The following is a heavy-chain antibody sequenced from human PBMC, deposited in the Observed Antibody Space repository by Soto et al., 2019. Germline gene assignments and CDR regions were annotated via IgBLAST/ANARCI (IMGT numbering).Heavy chain of an antibody. CDR2: IYWDDDK. CDR1: GFSLSTPGVG. CDR3: VNRWAGRWIDY. V-gene: IGHV2-5*02. J-gene: IGHJ4*02. D-gene: IGHD5-12*01. Sequence: QITLKESGPTLVKPTQTLTLTCTFSGFSLSTPGVGVGWIRQPPGKALEWLAHIYWDDDKRFRPSLQDRLTITKNTSKNQVVLTVTNMYPVDTATYYFVNRWAGRWIDYWGQGTLVTVSS.